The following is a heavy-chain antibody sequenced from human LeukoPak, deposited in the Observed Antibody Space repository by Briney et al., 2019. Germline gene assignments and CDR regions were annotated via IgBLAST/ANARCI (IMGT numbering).Heavy chain of an antibody. J-gene: IGHJ4*02. V-gene: IGHV4-4*07. D-gene: IGHD4-11*01. Sequence: SETLSLTCTVSGGSISSYYWSWIRQPAGKGLEWIGRIYTGGSTNYNPSLKSRVTMSVDTSKNQFSLKLSSVTAADTAVYYCARDNSNYAPPDYWGQGTLVTVSS. CDR1: GGSISSYY. CDR3: ARDNSNYAPPDY. CDR2: IYTGGST.